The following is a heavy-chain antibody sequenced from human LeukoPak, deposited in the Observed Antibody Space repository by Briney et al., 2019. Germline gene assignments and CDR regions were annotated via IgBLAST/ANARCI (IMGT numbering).Heavy chain of an antibody. J-gene: IGHJ4*02. V-gene: IGHV3-15*01. CDR1: GFTFSNAW. D-gene: IGHD2-2*01. Sequence: PGGSLRLSCAASGFTFSNAWMSWVRQAPGKGLEWVGRIKSKTGGGKTDYAAPVKGRFTISRDDSKNTLYLQMNSLKTEDTAVYYCTTEVTGLGYCSSTSCPFGYWGQGTLVTVSS. CDR3: TTEVTGLGYCSSTSCPFGY. CDR2: IKSKTGGGKT.